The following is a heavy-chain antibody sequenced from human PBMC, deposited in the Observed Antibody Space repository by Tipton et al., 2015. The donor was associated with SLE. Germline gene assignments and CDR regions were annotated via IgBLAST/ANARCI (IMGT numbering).Heavy chain of an antibody. Sequence: TLSLTCTVSGGSISSGSYYWSWIRQPAGKGLEWIGRIYTSGRTNYNPSLKSRVTISVDTSKNQFSLKLSSVTAADTAVYYCARDRDKYSSSWYYFDYWGQGTLVTVSS. CDR1: GGSISSGSYY. CDR3: ARDRDKYSSSWYYFDY. J-gene: IGHJ4*02. V-gene: IGHV4-61*02. D-gene: IGHD6-13*01. CDR2: IYTSGRT.